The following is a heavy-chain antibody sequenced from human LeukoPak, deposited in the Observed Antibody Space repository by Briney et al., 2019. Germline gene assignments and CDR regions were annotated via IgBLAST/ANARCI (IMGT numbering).Heavy chain of an antibody. CDR1: GGSISSYY. CDR3: ARSGGYASSPMY. CDR2: VSYSGST. V-gene: IGHV4-59*01. J-gene: IGHJ4*02. Sequence: SETLSLTCTVSGGSISSYYWTWIRQPPGKGLEWIGYVSYSGSTNYNPSLKSRVTISVDTSMNQFSLKLSSVTAADTAVYYCARSGGYASSPMYWGQGTLVTVSS. D-gene: IGHD5-12*01.